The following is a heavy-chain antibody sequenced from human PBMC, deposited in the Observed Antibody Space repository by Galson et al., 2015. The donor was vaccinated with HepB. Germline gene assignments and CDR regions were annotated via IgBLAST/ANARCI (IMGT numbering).Heavy chain of an antibody. CDR2: ITGSGGAT. V-gene: IGHV3-23*01. J-gene: IGHJ4*02. CDR1: GFTFSTYA. Sequence: SLRLSCAGSGFTFSTYAMSWVRQAPGKGLHWVSSITGSGGATYYADSMKGRFTISRDNSKNTLYLQINGLRAEDTAIYYCAKTKWGIYSGPFDYWGQGTPVTVSS. CDR3: AKTKWGIYSGPFDY. D-gene: IGHD7-27*01.